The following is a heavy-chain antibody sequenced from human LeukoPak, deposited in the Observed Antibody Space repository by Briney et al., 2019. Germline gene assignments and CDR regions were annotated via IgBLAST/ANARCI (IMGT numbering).Heavy chain of an antibody. CDR2: IRSNTGGT. Sequence: DSVKVSCKSSGYTFTELCIHWVRQAPGQGLEWMGFIRSNTGGTSYAQKFQGRVTMTRDTSISTAYMELSGLTSDDTAVYFCARHNYDFDFDYWGQGTLVTVSS. CDR3: ARHNYDFDFDY. J-gene: IGHJ4*02. D-gene: IGHD4-11*01. CDR1: GYTFTELC. V-gene: IGHV1-2*02.